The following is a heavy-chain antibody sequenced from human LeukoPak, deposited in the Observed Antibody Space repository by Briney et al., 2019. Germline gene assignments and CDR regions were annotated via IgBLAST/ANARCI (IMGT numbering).Heavy chain of an antibody. CDR2: ISHSGST. D-gene: IGHD6-19*01. Sequence: SETLSLTCTVSGGSISSSGYYWGWIRQPPGKGLEWIGSISHSGSTYYNPSLKSRITISADTSKNQFSLKVNSVTAADTAVYFCTSPFRGAVAGTFRGAFDIWGQGTMVSVSS. CDR3: TSPFRGAVAGTFRGAFDI. V-gene: IGHV4-39*01. J-gene: IGHJ3*02. CDR1: GGSISSSGYY.